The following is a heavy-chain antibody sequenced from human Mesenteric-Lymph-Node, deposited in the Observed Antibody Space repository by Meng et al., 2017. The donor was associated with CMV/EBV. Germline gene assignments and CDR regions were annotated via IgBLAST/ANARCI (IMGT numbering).Heavy chain of an antibody. CDR2: INHSGST. V-gene: IGHV4-34*01. CDR1: GGSFSGYY. CDR3: ARGSSYDILTGYFDY. J-gene: IGHJ4*02. D-gene: IGHD3-9*01. Sequence: QVLLTQGGPGLLKPSAPLAFRSAVFGGSFSGYYWNWIRQSPEKGLEWIGEINHSGSTTYNPSFTSRIIISVDTSTNQISLNMSSVTAADTAVYYCARGSSYDILTGYFDYWGQGALVTVSS.